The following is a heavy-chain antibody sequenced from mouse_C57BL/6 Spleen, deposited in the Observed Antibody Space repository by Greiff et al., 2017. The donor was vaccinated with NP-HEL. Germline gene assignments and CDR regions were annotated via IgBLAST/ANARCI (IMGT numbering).Heavy chain of an antibody. D-gene: IGHD2-2*01. CDR1: GYSITSGYY. Sequence: EVKLVESGPGLVKPSQSLSLTCSVTGYSITSGYYWNWIRQFPGNKLEWMGYISYDGSNNYNPSLKNRISITRDTSKNQFFLKLNSVTTEDTATYYCASIYYGYDWWYFDVWGTGTTVTVSS. J-gene: IGHJ1*03. CDR2: ISYDGSN. V-gene: IGHV3-6*01. CDR3: ASIYYGYDWWYFDV.